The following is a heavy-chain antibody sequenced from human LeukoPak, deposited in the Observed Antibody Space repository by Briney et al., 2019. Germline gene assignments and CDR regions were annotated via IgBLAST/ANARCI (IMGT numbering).Heavy chain of an antibody. CDR2: MNPNSGYT. Sequence: GASVKVSCKTTGGTFGSYAINWVRQATGQGLEWMGWMNPNSGYTGYEQKFQGRVTMTRDTSTSTAYMELSSLRSEDTAVYYCARGGSSYNDEHEEFDYWGQGTVVTVSS. CDR1: GGTFGSYA. CDR3: ARGGSSYNDEHEEFDY. V-gene: IGHV1-8*02. J-gene: IGHJ4*02. D-gene: IGHD3-22*01.